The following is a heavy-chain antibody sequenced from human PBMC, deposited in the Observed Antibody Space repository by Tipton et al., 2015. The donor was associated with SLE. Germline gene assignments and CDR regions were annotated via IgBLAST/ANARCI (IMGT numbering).Heavy chain of an antibody. Sequence: TLSLTCTVSGNSISSFHWTWIRQPPGKGLEWIGYIQTSGTTNYNTSLKSRVTMSVDTSKNHFSLKLISVTAADTAVYYCAREFLNPVTTVHYYFDLWGRGTLVTVSS. V-gene: IGHV4-4*08. CDR1: GNSISSFH. J-gene: IGHJ2*01. CDR2: IQTSGTT. CDR3: AREFLNPVTTVHYYFDL. D-gene: IGHD4-11*01.